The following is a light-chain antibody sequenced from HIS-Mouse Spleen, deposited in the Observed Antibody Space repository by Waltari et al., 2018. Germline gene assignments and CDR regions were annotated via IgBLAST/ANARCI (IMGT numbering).Light chain of an antibody. CDR1: QSVSSY. CDR3: QQRSNWPWT. J-gene: IGKJ1*01. CDR2: DAS. Sequence: ILFTQSRATPTLAPGERATLSCRASQSVSSYLAWYQQKPGQAPRLLIYDASNRATGIPARFSGSGSGTDFTLTISSLEPEDFAVYYCQQRSNWPWTFGQGTKVEIK. V-gene: IGKV3-11*01.